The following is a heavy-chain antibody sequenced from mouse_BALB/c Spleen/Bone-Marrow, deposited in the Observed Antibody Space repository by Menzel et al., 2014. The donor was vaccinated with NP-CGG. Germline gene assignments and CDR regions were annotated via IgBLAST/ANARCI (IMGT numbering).Heavy chain of an antibody. V-gene: IGHV1S132*01. J-gene: IGHJ3*01. D-gene: IGHD2-4*01. Sequence: QVQLQQSGAEVVKPGASVKLSCKNSGYTFTNYWIQWVRQRPGQGLGWIGEIFPGTDTSYYNEKFKDKATLTVDTSSSTAYIQLSNLTSEDSAVYFCSRNYDFDEGAWFTYWGQGTLVTVSA. CDR3: SRNYDFDEGAWFTY. CDR1: GYTFTNYW. CDR2: IFPGTDTS.